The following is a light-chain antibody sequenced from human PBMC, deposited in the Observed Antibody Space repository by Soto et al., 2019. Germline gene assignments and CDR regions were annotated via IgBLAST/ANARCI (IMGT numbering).Light chain of an antibody. Sequence: DIQMTQSPSSLSASVGDRVTITCRASQSISSYLKWYQQKPGKAPKVLISGASSLQSGVPLRFSGSGSGTDFTLTISSLQSEDFASYYCQRSHSTPLTFGGGTKVEIK. CDR1: QSISSY. V-gene: IGKV1-39*01. J-gene: IGKJ4*01. CDR2: GAS. CDR3: QRSHSTPLT.